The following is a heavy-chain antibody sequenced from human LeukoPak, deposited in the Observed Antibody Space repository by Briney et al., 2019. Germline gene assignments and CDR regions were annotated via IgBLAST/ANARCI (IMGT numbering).Heavy chain of an antibody. CDR3: ARLSTCSSTSCSIYYYYGMDV. V-gene: IGHV5-51*01. CDR1: GYIFTDYW. Sequence: GGSLKISCKSFGYIFTDYWIGWVRQRPGKGLEWMGIIATSDSDTRYSPSFQGQVTISADKSISTAYLQWSSLKASDTAMYYCARLSTCSSTSCSIYYYYGMDVWGQGTTVTVSS. CDR2: IATSDSDT. D-gene: IGHD2-2*01. J-gene: IGHJ6*02.